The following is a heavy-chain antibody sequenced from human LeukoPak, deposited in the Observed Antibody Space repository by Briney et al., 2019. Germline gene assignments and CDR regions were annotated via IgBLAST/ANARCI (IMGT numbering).Heavy chain of an antibody. Sequence: SVKVSCKASGYTFTSYDINWVRQAPGQGLEWMGGIIPIFGTANYAQKFQGRVTITTDESTSTAYMELSSLRSEDTAVYYCAREGRYYDSSGYYNDAFDIWGQGTMVTVSS. CDR1: GYTFTSYD. CDR2: IIPIFGTA. CDR3: AREGRYYDSSGYYNDAFDI. D-gene: IGHD3-22*01. J-gene: IGHJ3*02. V-gene: IGHV1-69*05.